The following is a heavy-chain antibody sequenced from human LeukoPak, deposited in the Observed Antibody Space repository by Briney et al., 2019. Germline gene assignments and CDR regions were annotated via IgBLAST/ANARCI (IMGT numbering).Heavy chain of an antibody. D-gene: IGHD3-10*01. V-gene: IGHV3-11*04. Sequence: VLLGGSLRLSCAASGFTSSDYYMGWIRQAPGQGLEWISYISGSGLSAFYADSVRGRFIISRDNAKNSLYLYMNNLRAEDTAVYYCVISLNTVIISPYYFDSWGQGTLVTVSS. CDR1: GFTSSDYY. CDR3: VISLNTVIISPYYFDS. J-gene: IGHJ4*02. CDR2: ISGSGLSA.